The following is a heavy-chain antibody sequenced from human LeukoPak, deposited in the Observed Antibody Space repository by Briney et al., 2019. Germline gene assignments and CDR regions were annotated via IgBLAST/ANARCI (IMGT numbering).Heavy chain of an antibody. Sequence: PSETLSLTCTVSGGSISSSSYYWGWIRQPPGKGLEWIGSIYYSGSTYYNPSLKSRVTISVDTSKNQFSLKLSSVTAADTAVYYCARHLKKAFGVVIPRPNWSDPWGQGTLVTVSS. V-gene: IGHV4-39*01. CDR2: IYYSGST. CDR1: GGSISSSSYY. J-gene: IGHJ5*02. D-gene: IGHD3-3*01. CDR3: ARHLKKAFGVVIPRPNWSDP.